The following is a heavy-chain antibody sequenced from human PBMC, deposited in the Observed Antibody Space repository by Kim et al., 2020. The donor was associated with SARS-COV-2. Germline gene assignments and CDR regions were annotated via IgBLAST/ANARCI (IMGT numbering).Heavy chain of an antibody. V-gene: IGHV3-23*01. CDR3: AKDSGVGCSSTSCYNPDAFDI. Sequence: GGSLRLSCAASGFTFSSYAMSWVRQAPGKGLEWVSAISGSGGSTYYADSVKGRFTISRDNSKNTLYLQMTSLRAEDTAVYYCAKDSGVGCSSTSCYNPDAFDIWGQGTMVTVSS. CDR1: GFTFSSYA. D-gene: IGHD2-2*02. CDR2: ISGSGGST. J-gene: IGHJ3*02.